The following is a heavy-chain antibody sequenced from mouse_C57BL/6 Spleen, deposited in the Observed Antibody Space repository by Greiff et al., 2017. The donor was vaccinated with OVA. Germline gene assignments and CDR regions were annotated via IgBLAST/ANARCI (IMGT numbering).Heavy chain of an antibody. CDR2: IYPSDSET. V-gene: IGHV1-61*01. CDR3: ARRGYGYGFAY. Sequence: QVQLQQPGAELVRPGSSVKLSCKASGYTFTSYWMDWVKQRPGQGLEWIGNIYPSDSETHYNQKFKDKATLTVDKSSSTAYMQLSSLTSEDSAVYYCARRGYGYGFAYWGQGTLVTVSA. D-gene: IGHD2-2*01. J-gene: IGHJ3*01. CDR1: GYTFTSYW.